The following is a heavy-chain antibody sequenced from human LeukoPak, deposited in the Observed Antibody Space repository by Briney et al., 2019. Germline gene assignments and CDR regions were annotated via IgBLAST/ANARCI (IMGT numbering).Heavy chain of an antibody. Sequence: ASVKVSCKASGYTFTSYGISWVRQAPGQGLEWMGWISAYNGNTNYAQKLQGRVTMTTDTSTSTAYMELRSLRSDDTAVYYCARAQPQVTIFGVVIHGWFDPWGQGTLVIVSS. V-gene: IGHV1-18*01. D-gene: IGHD3-3*01. CDR1: GYTFTSYG. CDR3: ARAQPQVTIFGVVIHGWFDP. CDR2: ISAYNGNT. J-gene: IGHJ5*02.